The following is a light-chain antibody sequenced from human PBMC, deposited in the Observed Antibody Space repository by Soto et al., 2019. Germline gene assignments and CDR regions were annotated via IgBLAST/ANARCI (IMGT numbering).Light chain of an antibody. V-gene: IGKV4-1*01. CDR3: QQYYGTPWT. CDR1: QTILYSSNNKNY. J-gene: IGKJ1*01. Sequence: DIVMTQSPDSLAVSLGERATINCKSSQTILYSSNNKNYLTWYQQKPGQPPKLLIYWASTRESGVPDRFSGSRSGPDFTLTISSLQADDVAVYNCQQYYGTPWTFGQGTKVEIK. CDR2: WAS.